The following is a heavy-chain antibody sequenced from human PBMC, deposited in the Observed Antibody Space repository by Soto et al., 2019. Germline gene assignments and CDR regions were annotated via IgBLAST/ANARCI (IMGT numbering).Heavy chain of an antibody. CDR3: ARDRTRSSSWTYNWFDP. J-gene: IGHJ5*02. Sequence: SDTLSLTCTVSGGSISSSSYYWGWIRQPPGKGLEWIGSIYYSGSTYYNPSLKSRVTISVDTSKNQFSLKLSSVTAADTAVYYCARDRTRSSSWTYNWFDPWGQGTLVTVSS. V-gene: IGHV4-39*07. CDR1: GGSISSSSYY. CDR2: IYYSGST. D-gene: IGHD6-13*01.